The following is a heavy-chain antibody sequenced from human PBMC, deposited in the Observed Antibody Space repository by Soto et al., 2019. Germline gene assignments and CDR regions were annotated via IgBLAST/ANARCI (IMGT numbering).Heavy chain of an antibody. V-gene: IGHV4-31*03. J-gene: IGHJ4*02. Sequence: SETLSLTCTVSGGSISSGGYYWSWIRQHPGKGLEWIGYIYYSGGTYYNPSLKSRVTISVDTSKNQFSLKLSSVTAADTAVYYCARASWFGYYFDYWGQGTLVTVSS. D-gene: IGHD3-10*01. CDR2: IYYSGGT. CDR1: GGSISSGGYY. CDR3: ARASWFGYYFDY.